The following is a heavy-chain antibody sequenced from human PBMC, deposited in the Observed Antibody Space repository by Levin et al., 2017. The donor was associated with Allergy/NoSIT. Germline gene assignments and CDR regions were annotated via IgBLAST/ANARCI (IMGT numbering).Heavy chain of an antibody. D-gene: IGHD1-26*01. V-gene: IGHV3-30*04. CDR3: ARDPVGATGWYFDL. J-gene: IGHJ2*01. Sequence: GESLKISCTASGFTFNSYAIHWVRQTPGKGLEWVAVISYDGNNRDYSDSAKGRFTISRDNSKNTVYLQMNSLRVEDTTIYYCARDPVGATGWYFDLWGRGTLVTVSS. CDR1: GFTFNSYA. CDR2: ISYDGNNR.